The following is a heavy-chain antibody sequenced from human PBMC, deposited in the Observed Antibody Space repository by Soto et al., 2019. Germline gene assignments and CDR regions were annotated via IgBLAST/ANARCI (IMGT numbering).Heavy chain of an antibody. V-gene: IGHV3-13*01. CDR1: GFTVSSYD. CDR2: IGTAGDT. CDR3: ARTDYGDYAGFAFDI. J-gene: IGHJ3*02. D-gene: IGHD4-17*01. Sequence: GSLRLSCAASGFTVSSYDMHWVRQATGKGLEWVSAIGTAGDTYYPGSVKGRFTISRENAKNSLYLQMNSLRAGDTAVYYCARTDYGDYAGFAFDIWGQGTMVTVSS.